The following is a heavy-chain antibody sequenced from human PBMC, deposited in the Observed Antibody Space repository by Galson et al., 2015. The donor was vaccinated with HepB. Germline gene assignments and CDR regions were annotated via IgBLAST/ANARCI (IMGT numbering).Heavy chain of an antibody. J-gene: IGHJ2*01. Sequence: CAISGDSVSSNSAAWNWIRQSPSRGLEWLGRTYYRSKWYNDYAVSVKSRITINPDTSKNQFSLQLNSVTPEDTAAYYCARQIYGDYPDWYFDLWGRGTLVTVSS. CDR3: ARQIYGDYPDWYFDL. CDR1: GDSVSSNSAA. D-gene: IGHD4-17*01. CDR2: TYYRSKWYN. V-gene: IGHV6-1*01.